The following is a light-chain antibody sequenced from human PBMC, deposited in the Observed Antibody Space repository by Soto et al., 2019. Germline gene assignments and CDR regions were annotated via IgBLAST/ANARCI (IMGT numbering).Light chain of an antibody. CDR1: QTVRSS. CDR3: QQHINWPLT. CDR2: AAS. V-gene: IGKV3-11*01. J-gene: IGKJ4*01. Sequence: EIVLTQSPSSLSSSPGERATLSCRASQTVRSSLAWYQQKPGQAPRLLIYAASNRATGIPARFSGSGSGADFTLTISSLEPEDFALYYCQQHINWPLTFGGGTKVDIK.